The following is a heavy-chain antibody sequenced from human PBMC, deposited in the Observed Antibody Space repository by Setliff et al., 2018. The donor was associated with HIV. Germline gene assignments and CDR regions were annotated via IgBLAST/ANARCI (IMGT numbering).Heavy chain of an antibody. Sequence: SVKVSCKTSRDSFAWFAMNWVRQAPGQGPEWMGGIVPGDGSTKYAQKFHDRLTFSADESTTNVYMELSNLRSDDTAVYFCARDRGAYYECFDQWGQGTLVTVSS. D-gene: IGHD1-26*01. CDR1: RDSFAWFA. CDR2: IVPGDGST. V-gene: IGHV1-69*13. CDR3: ARDRGAYYECFDQ. J-gene: IGHJ4*02.